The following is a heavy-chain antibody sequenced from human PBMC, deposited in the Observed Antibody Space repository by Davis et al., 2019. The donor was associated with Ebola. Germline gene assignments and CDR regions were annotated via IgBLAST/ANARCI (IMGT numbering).Heavy chain of an antibody. Sequence: SETLSLTCTVSGYSISSGYYWSWIRQPPGKGLEWIGYIYYSGSTDYNPSLKSRVTISVDTSKNQFSLNLNSATAADTAVYYCARGGVPRVAGTFDYWGQGALVTVSS. D-gene: IGHD6-13*01. CDR3: ARGGVPRVAGTFDY. CDR2: IYYSGST. V-gene: IGHV4-38-2*02. J-gene: IGHJ4*02. CDR1: GYSISSGYY.